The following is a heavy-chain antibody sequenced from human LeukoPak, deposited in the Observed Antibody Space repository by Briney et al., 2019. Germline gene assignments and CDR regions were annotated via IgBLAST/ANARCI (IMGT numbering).Heavy chain of an antibody. J-gene: IGHJ4*02. V-gene: IGHV1-2*02. D-gene: IGHD3-16*01. Sequence: ASVKVSCKASGYIFTCYYMHWVRQAPGQGLEWMGWINPNGGDTNYAQKFQGRVTMTRDTSISTAYMELSRLRSDDTAVYYCARVRYRLAETYIDYWGQGTLVTVSS. CDR2: INPNGGDT. CDR1: GYIFTCYY. CDR3: ARVRYRLAETYIDY.